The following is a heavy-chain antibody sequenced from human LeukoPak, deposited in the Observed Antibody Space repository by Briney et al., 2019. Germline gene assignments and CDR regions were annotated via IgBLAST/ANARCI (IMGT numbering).Heavy chain of an antibody. CDR3: AREIDYTFDY. Sequence: PSETLSLTCTVSGGSISSGVYYWSWIRQPPGKGLEWIGYIYYSGSAYYNPSLKSRVTISEDTSKNQFSLKLSSVTAADTAVYYCAREIDYTFDYWGQGTLVTVSS. CDR1: GGSISSGVYY. CDR2: IYYSGSA. V-gene: IGHV4-30-4*08. J-gene: IGHJ4*02. D-gene: IGHD4-11*01.